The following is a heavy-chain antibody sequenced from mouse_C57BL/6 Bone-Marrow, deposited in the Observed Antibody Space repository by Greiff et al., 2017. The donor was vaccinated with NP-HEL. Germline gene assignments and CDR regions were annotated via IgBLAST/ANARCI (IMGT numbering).Heavy chain of an antibody. D-gene: IGHD2-3*01. CDR3: ARDGGYLRGDY. V-gene: IGHV1-55*01. CDR1: GYTFTSYW. J-gene: IGHJ2*01. Sequence: QVQLQQSGAELVKPGASVKMSCKASGYTFTSYWITWVKQRPGQGLEWIGDLYPGSGSTKYYEKFKSQATLTVDTSYSPSYMQLSSLTSEDSAVYYSARDGGYLRGDYWGQGTTLTVSS. CDR2: LYPGSGST.